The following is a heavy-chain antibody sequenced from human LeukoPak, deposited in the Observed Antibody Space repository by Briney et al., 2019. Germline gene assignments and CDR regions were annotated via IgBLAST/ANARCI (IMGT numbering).Heavy chain of an antibody. J-gene: IGHJ4*02. D-gene: IGHD3-22*01. CDR2: ISSSSSTI. CDR1: GFTFSSYS. Sequence: PGGSLRLSCAASGFTFSSYSMNWVRQAPGKGLEWVSYISSSSSTIYYADSVKGRFTISRDNAKNSLHLQMNSLRDEDTAVYYCARIQGPYYYDSSGGDFDYWGQGTLVTVSS. CDR3: ARIQGPYYYDSSGGDFDY. V-gene: IGHV3-48*02.